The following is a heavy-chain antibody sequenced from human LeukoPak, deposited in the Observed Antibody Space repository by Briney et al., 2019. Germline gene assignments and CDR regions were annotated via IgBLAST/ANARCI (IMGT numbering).Heavy chain of an antibody. V-gene: IGHV1-24*01. CDR1: GYTLTELS. CDR2: FDPEDGET. Sequence: ASVKVSCKVSGYTLTELSMHWVRQAPGKGLEWMGGFDPEDGETIYAQKFQDRVTMTEDTSTDTAYMELSSLRSEDTAVYYCAAGYCSSTSCYPYYGMDVWGQGTTVTVSS. D-gene: IGHD2-2*01. CDR3: AAGYCSSTSCYPYYGMDV. J-gene: IGHJ6*02.